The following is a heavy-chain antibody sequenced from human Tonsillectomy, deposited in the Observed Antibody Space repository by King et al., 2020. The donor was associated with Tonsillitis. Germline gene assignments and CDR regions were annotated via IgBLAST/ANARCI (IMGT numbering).Heavy chain of an antibody. CDR2: INHSGST. CDR1: GGSFSDYY. D-gene: IGHD2-8*01. V-gene: IGHV4-34*01. J-gene: IGHJ2*01. Sequence: VQLQQWGAGLLKPSETLSLTCAVYGGSFSDYYWSWIRQPPGKGLEWIGDINHSGSTNYNPSLKSRVTISVDTSKNQFSLKLSSVTAADTAVYYCARRSGMVWQVAYWYFDLWGRGTLVTVSS. CDR3: ARRSGMVWQVAYWYFDL.